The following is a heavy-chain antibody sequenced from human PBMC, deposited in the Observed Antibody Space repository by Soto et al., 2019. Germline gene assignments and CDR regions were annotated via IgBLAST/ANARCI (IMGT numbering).Heavy chain of an antibody. J-gene: IGHJ4*02. V-gene: IGHV3-53*01. CDR1: GFSVTANY. CDR3: HGYGY. CDR2: IYSGGST. Sequence: EVQVVESGGGLIQPGGSLRIYCEVSGFSVTANYMSWVRQAPGKGLEWVSVIYSGGSTYYIDSVKGRFSISRDISKNTLYLQMNSRRAEDTAVYYCHGYGYWGQGTLVTVSA. D-gene: IGHD5-12*01.